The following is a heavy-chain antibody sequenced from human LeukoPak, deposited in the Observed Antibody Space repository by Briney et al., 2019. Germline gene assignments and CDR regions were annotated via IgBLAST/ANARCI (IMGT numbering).Heavy chain of an antibody. J-gene: IGHJ4*02. Sequence: GASVMVSCKASGYTFTGYYMHWVRQAPGQGLEWMGWINPNSGGTNYAQKFQGRVTMTRDTSISTAYMELSRLRSDDTAVYYCARPYYDFWSGKHYYFDYWGQGTLVTVSS. CDR3: ARPYYDFWSGKHYYFDY. D-gene: IGHD3-3*01. CDR2: INPNSGGT. CDR1: GYTFTGYY. V-gene: IGHV1-2*02.